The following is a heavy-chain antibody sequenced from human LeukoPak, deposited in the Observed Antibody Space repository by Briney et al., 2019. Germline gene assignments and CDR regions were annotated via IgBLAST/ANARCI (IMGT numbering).Heavy chain of an antibody. D-gene: IGHD2-2*01. CDR2: ILYDGSNK. J-gene: IGHJ4*02. CDR1: GFTFSSYG. V-gene: IGHV3-30*18. Sequence: GGSLRLSCAASGFTFSSYGMHWVRQAPGKGLEWVAVILYDGSNKYYADSVKGRFTISRDNSKNTLYLQMNSLRAEDTAVYYCAKDFLRFCSSTSCSAIDYWGQGTLVTVSS. CDR3: AKDFLRFCSSTSCSAIDY.